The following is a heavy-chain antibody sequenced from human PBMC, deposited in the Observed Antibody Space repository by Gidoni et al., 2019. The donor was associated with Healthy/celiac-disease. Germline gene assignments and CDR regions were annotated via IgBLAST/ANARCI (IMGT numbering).Heavy chain of an antibody. D-gene: IGHD3-22*01. CDR3: ARGPPYDSSGYYPSLGY. J-gene: IGHJ4*02. Sequence: QVQLVQSGAEVKKPGASVKVSCTAPGYTFTSYDINWVRQATGQGLEWMGWMNPNSGNTGYAQKFQGRVTMTRNTSISTAYMELSSLRSEDTAVYYCARGPPYDSSGYYPSLGYWGQGTLVTVSS. CDR1: GYTFTSYD. V-gene: IGHV1-8*01. CDR2: MNPNSGNT.